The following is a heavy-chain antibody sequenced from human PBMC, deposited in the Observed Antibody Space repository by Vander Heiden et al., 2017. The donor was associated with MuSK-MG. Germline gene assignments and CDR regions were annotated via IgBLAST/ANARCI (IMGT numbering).Heavy chain of an antibody. CDR2: IYYSEST. Sequence: QVPLQESGPGLVKPSETLSLTCTVSGGSISSYYCSWIRQPPGKGLEWIGYIYYSESTNYNPSRKSRVTISVDTSKNQFSLKPSSVTAADTAVYYCARAPRGSYYYGMDVWGQGTTVTVSS. J-gene: IGHJ6*02. D-gene: IGHD5-12*01. CDR3: ARAPRGSYYYGMDV. CDR1: GGSISSYY. V-gene: IGHV4-59*01.